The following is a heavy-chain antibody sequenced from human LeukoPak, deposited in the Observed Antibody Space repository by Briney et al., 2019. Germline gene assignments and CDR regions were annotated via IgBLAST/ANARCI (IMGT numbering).Heavy chain of an antibody. D-gene: IGHD6-25*01. J-gene: IGHJ6*02. V-gene: IGHV3-7*01. Sequence: GGSLRLSCAASGFTFSSFWMSWVRKAPGKGLEWVANIKPEGSEKYYVDSVKGRFTISRDNAKNSLYLQMNSLRAEDTAVYYCTRNRGLDVWGQGTTVTVSS. CDR2: IKPEGSEK. CDR1: GFTFSSFW. CDR3: TRNRGLDV.